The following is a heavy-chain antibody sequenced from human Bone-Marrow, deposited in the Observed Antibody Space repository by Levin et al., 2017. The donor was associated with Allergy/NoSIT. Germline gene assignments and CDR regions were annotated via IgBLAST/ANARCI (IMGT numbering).Heavy chain of an antibody. D-gene: IGHD5-18*01. CDR3: IGGYSYRYDDDH. J-gene: IGHJ4*02. Sequence: GESLKISCAASGFTFSSYSMNWVRQAPGKGLEWVSSISSSSSYIYYADSVKGRFTISRDNAKNSLYLQMNSLRAEDTAVYYCIGGYSYRYDDDHWGQGTLVTVSS. CDR1: GFTFSSYS. CDR2: ISSSSSYI. V-gene: IGHV3-21*01.